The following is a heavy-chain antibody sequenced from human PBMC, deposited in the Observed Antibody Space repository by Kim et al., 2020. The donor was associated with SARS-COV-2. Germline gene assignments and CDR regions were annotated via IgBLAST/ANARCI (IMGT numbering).Heavy chain of an antibody. Sequence: SVKVSCKASGGTFSSYAISWVRQAPGQGLEWMGGIIPIFGTANYAQKFRGRVTITADESTSTAYMELSSLRSEDTAVYYCARVGVIDYYGMDVWGQGTTVTVSS. V-gene: IGHV1-69*13. CDR1: GGTFSSYA. D-gene: IGHD3-10*01. J-gene: IGHJ6*02. CDR3: ARVGVIDYYGMDV. CDR2: IIPIFGTA.